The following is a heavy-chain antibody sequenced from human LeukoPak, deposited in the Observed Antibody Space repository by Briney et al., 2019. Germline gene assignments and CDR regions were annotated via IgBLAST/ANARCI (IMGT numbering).Heavy chain of an antibody. V-gene: IGHV3-23*01. CDR2: ITGSGYSGDRT. CDR3: ARPLARSHLAVAGSGYFQH. CDR1: EFTFSSYA. D-gene: IGHD6-19*01. J-gene: IGHJ1*01. Sequence: GSLRLSCAASEFTFSSYAMSWVRQAPGKGLEWVSAITGSGYSGDRTYYADSVKGRFTISRDNSKNTLYLQMNSLRAEDTAVYYCARPLARSHLAVAGSGYFQHWGQGTLVTVSS.